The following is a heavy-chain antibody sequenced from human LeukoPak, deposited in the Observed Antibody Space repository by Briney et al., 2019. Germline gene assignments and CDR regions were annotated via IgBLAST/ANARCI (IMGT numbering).Heavy chain of an antibody. V-gene: IGHV4-34*01. Sequence: SETLSPTCAVYGGSFSGYYWSWIRQPPGKGLEWIGEINHSGSTNYNPSLKSRVTISVDTSKNQFSLKLSSVTAADTAVYYCARGKLGGSSGRTKNYYYYGMDVWGKGTTVTVSS. D-gene: IGHD6-19*01. CDR3: ARGKLGGSSGRTKNYYYYGMDV. CDR2: INHSGST. CDR1: GGSFSGYY. J-gene: IGHJ6*04.